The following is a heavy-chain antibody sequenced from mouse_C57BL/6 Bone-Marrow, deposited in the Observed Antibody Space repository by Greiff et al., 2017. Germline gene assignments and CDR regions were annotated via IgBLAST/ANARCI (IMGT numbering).Heavy chain of an antibody. CDR3: ARQDYGSSFDY. CDR1: GFTFSDYY. Sequence: EVKLVESGGGLVQPGGSLKLSCAASGFTFSDYYMYWVRQTPEKRLEWVAYISNGGGSTYYPDTVKGRFTISRDNAKNTLYLQMSRLQSEDTAMYYCARQDYGSSFDYWGQGTTLTVSS. V-gene: IGHV5-12*01. J-gene: IGHJ2*01. CDR2: ISNGGGST. D-gene: IGHD1-1*01.